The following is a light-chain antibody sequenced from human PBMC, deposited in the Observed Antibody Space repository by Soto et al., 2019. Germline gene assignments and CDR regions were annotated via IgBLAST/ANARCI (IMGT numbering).Light chain of an antibody. Sequence: EIVLTQSPGTLSLSPGERATLSCRASQSVSSRLAWYQQKPGQAPRLLISGASSRATGIPDRFSGSGSGTDFTLTISSLEPEDFTLYYCQQYVTSAITFGQGTRLENK. V-gene: IGKV3-20*01. J-gene: IGKJ5*01. CDR1: QSVSSR. CDR2: GAS. CDR3: QQYVTSAIT.